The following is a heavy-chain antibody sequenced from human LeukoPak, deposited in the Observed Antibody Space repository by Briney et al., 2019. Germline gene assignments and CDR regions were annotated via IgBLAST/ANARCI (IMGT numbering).Heavy chain of an antibody. CDR3: ARPSDYADFQD. D-gene: IGHD4-17*01. V-gene: IGHV4-4*07. CDR2: IYTSGST. CDR1: GFTFSDYY. J-gene: IGHJ1*01. Sequence: GSLRLSCAASGFTFSDYYMSWIRQPAGKGLEWIGRIYTSGSTNYNPSLKSRVTMSVDTSKNQFSLKLTSVTAADTAVYYCARPSDYADFQDWGQGTLVTVSS.